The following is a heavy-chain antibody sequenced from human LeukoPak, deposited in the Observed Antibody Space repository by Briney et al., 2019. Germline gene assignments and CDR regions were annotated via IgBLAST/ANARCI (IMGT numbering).Heavy chain of an antibody. J-gene: IGHJ5*02. V-gene: IGHV1-18*01. D-gene: IGHD6-13*01. CDR3: ARDRGSSSRANWFDP. CDR1: GYAFTDYG. Sequence: GASVKVSCKSSGYAFTDYGINWVRQAPGQGLEWLGWIRSNNYNTNYAQKLQGRVTMTTDTSTSTAYMELRSLRSDDTAVYYCARDRGSSSRANWFDPWGQGTLVTVSS. CDR2: IRSNNYNT.